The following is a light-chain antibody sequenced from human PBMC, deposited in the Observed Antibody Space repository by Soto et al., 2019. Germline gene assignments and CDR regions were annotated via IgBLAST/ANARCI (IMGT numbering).Light chain of an antibody. CDR3: CSYAGSYTYVV. V-gene: IGLV2-8*01. J-gene: IGLJ2*01. Sequence: QSALTQPPSASGSPGQSVTISCTGASSDVGGYTYVSWYQQHPGKAPKLMIYEVSKRPSGVPDRFSGSKFGNTASLTVSGLQAEDEADYYCCSYAGSYTYVVFGGGTKLTVL. CDR2: EVS. CDR1: SSDVGGYTY.